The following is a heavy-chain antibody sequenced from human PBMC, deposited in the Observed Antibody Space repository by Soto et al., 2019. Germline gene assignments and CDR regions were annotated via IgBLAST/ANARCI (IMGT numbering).Heavy chain of an antibody. V-gene: IGHV4-59*01. Sequence: SETLSLTCTVSGVSITSYYWSWIRQPPGKGLEWVGYIYYSGSTWYNPSLKSRVTILIDTSKSQFSMKMTSVTAADTAMHYCARESGSYDPYDYWRKGNRVTVSS. CDR2: IYYSGST. J-gene: IGHJ4*02. D-gene: IGHD1-26*01. CDR3: ARESGSYDPYDY. CDR1: GVSITSYY.